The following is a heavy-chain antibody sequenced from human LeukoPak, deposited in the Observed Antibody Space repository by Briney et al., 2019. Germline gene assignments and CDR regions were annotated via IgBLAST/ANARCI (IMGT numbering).Heavy chain of an antibody. CDR3: ARQNTYYDYVWGSYRSHPHFDY. D-gene: IGHD3-16*02. CDR1: GGSISSGDYY. CDR2: IYYSGST. J-gene: IGHJ4*02. V-gene: IGHV4-61*08. Sequence: SETLSLTCTVSGGSISSGDYYWSWIRQPPGKGLEWIGYIYYSGSTNYNPSLKSQVTISVDTSKNQFSLKLSSVTAADTAVYYCARQNTYYDYVWGSYRSHPHFDYWGQGTLVTVPS.